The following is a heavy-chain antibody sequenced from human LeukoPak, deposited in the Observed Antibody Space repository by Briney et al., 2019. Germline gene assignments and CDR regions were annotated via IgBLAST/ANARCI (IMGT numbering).Heavy chain of an antibody. CDR3: AREQQLAVDY. CDR2: IKRDGSEQ. J-gene: IGHJ4*02. Sequence: PGGSLRLSCTASGFTFSNYWMSWVRQAPGKGLEWVANIKRDGSEQWYVDSVKGRFTISRDNAKNSLYLQMNSLRAEDTAVYCCAREQQLAVDYWGQGTLVTVSS. V-gene: IGHV3-7*01. D-gene: IGHD6-13*01. CDR1: GFTFSNYW.